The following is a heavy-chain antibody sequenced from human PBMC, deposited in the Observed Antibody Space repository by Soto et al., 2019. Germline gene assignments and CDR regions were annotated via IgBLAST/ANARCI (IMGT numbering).Heavy chain of an antibody. Sequence: GGSLRLSCAASGFTFSSYAMSWVRQAPGKGLEWVSAISGSGGSTYYADSVKGRFTISRDNSKNTLYLQMNSLRAEDTAVYYCAKASARTYYYASSGYYPDYWGQGTLVTVSS. J-gene: IGHJ4*02. CDR2: ISGSGGST. V-gene: IGHV3-23*01. CDR1: GFTFSSYA. CDR3: AKASARTYYYASSGYYPDY. D-gene: IGHD3-22*01.